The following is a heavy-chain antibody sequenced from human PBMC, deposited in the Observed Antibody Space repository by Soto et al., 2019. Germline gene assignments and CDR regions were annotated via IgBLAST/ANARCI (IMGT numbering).Heavy chain of an antibody. D-gene: IGHD3-3*01. Sequence: AELSVCCEGCACRFTEYYMHWVREAPVQGLEWMGWINPNSGGTNYAQKFQGRVTMTGDTSISTAYMELSRLRSDETAVYYCARSRVVIIHFDYWGQGTLVTVSS. J-gene: IGHJ4*02. CDR2: INPNSGGT. V-gene: IGHV1-2*02. CDR1: ACRFTEYY. CDR3: ARSRVVIIHFDY.